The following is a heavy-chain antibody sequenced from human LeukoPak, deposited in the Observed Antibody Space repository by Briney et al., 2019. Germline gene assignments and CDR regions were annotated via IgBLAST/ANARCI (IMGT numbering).Heavy chain of an antibody. CDR1: GXXISSSSYY. CDR2: IYYSGST. V-gene: IGHV4-39*01. Sequence: SETLSLTCTVSGXXISSSSYYWGWIRQXXXXXLEWIGSIYYSGSTYYNPSLKSRVTISVDTSKNQFSLKLSSVTAADTAVYYCARHRGRVFDYWGQGTLVTVSS. CDR3: ARHRGRVFDY. J-gene: IGHJ4*02.